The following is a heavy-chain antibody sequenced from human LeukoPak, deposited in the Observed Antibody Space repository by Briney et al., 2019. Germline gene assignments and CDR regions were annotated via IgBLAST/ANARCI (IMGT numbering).Heavy chain of an antibody. CDR1: GFTVSSNY. CDR2: IYSGGST. CDR3: ARERGGLLGDFDY. V-gene: IGHV3-66*01. J-gene: IGHJ4*02. Sequence: QSGGSLRLSCAASGFTVSSNYMSWVRQAPGKGLEWVSVIYSGGSTYYADSVKGRFTISRDNSKNTLYLQMNSLRAEDTAVYYCARERGGLLGDFDYWGQGTLVTVSS. D-gene: IGHD1-26*01.